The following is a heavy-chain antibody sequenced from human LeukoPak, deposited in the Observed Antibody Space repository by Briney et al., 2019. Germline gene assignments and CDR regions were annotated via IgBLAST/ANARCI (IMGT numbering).Heavy chain of an antibody. J-gene: IGHJ4*02. D-gene: IGHD1-26*01. V-gene: IGHV2-70*04. CDR1: GFSLTTGGMR. CDR3: ARISPEAYSGSYPFDY. CDR2: IDWDDDK. Sequence: SGPTLVNPTQTLTLTCTFSGFSLTTGGMRVSWIRQPPGKALEWLARIDWDDDKFYSPSLKTRLTISKDTSKIQVVLTMTNMDPVDTATYYCARISPEAYSGSYPFDYWGQGTLVTVSS.